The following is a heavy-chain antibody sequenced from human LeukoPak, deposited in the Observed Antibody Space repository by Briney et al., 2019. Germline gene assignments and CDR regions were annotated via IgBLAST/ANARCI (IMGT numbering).Heavy chain of an antibody. J-gene: IGHJ4*02. CDR3: ARLVVRGTTGDGGDY. Sequence: ASVKVSCKASGYTFTSYDVHWVRQAPGQGLEWMGWMNPNSGNTVYAQKFQGRVTMTRDTSISTAYMELNSLRSEDTAVYYCARLVVRGTTGDGGDYWGQGTLVTVPS. V-gene: IGHV1-8*01. CDR1: GYTFTSYD. CDR2: MNPNSGNT. D-gene: IGHD3-10*01.